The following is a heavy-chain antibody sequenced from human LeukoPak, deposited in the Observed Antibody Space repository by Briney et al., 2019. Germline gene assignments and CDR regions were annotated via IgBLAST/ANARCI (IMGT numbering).Heavy chain of an antibody. CDR2: INTKSGDT. J-gene: IGHJ4*02. V-gene: IGHV1-2*02. Sequence: ASVKVSCKTSGYTFIDYYMYWVRQAPGQGPEWMGWINTKSGDTKSPQKFQGRVTMTRDTSTSTEYLELSRMRSDDTAVYYCASGPRSTIFGVDSYYFDYWGQGTLVTVSS. D-gene: IGHD3-3*01. CDR3: ASGPRSTIFGVDSYYFDY. CDR1: GYTFIDYY.